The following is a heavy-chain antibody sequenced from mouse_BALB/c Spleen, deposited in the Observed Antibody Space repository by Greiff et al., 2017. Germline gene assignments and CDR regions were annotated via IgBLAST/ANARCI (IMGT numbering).Heavy chain of an antibody. CDR3: AITTVYYAMDY. CDR1: GFTFSSYG. Sequence: EVNVVESGGDLVKPGGSLKLSCAASGFTFSSYGMSWVRQTPDKRLEWVATISSGGSYTYYPDSVKGRFTISRDNAKNTLYLQMSSLKSEDTAMYYCAITTVYYAMDYWGQGTSVTVSS. D-gene: IGHD1-1*01. CDR2: ISSGGSYT. V-gene: IGHV5-6*01. J-gene: IGHJ4*01.